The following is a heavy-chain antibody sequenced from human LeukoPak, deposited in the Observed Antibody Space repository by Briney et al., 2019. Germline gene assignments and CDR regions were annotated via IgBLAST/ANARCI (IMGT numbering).Heavy chain of an antibody. Sequence: KPSETLSLTCTVSGGSISSGDYYWSWIRQPPGKGLEWIGYIYYSGSTYYNPSLKSRVTISVDTSKNQFSLKLSSVTAADTAVYYCARVGRSEEVDYWGQGTLVTVSS. CDR1: GGSISSGDYY. J-gene: IGHJ4*02. V-gene: IGHV4-30-4*01. D-gene: IGHD1-14*01. CDR2: IYYSGST. CDR3: ARVGRSEEVDY.